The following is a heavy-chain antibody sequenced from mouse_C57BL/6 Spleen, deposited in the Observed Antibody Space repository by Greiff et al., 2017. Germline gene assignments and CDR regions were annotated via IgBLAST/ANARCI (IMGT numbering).Heavy chain of an antibody. CDR2: IHPNSGST. CDR1: GYTFTSYW. Sequence: QVQLQQPGAELVKPGASVKLSCKASGYTFTSYWMHWVKQRPGQGLEWIGMIHPNSGSTNYNEKFTSKATLTVDKSSSTAYMQLSSLTSEDSAVYYCARASVYGSSYGFAYWGQGTLVTVSA. J-gene: IGHJ3*01. V-gene: IGHV1-64*01. D-gene: IGHD1-1*01. CDR3: ARASVYGSSYGFAY.